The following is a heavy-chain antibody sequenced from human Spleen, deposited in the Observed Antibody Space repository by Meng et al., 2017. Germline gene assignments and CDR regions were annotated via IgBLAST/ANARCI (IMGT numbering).Heavy chain of an antibody. V-gene: IGHV3-21*01. CDR2: ISSSSSYI. CDR1: GFTFPNYN. J-gene: IGHJ3*02. CDR3: ARSYGSGSYWGAFDI. Sequence: GESLKISCAASGFTFPNYNMNWVRQAPGRGLEWVSSISSSSSYIYYTDSVKGRFTISRENAKNSLYLQMNSLRAGDTAVYYCARSYGSGSYWGAFDIWGQGTMVTVSS. D-gene: IGHD3-10*01.